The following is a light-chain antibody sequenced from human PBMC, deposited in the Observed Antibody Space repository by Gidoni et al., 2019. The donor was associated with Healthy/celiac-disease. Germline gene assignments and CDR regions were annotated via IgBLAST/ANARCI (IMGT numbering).Light chain of an antibody. CDR1: QSISSY. Sequence: DIQRTPSPSSLSASVVDRVTITCRASQSISSYLNWYQQKPGKAPKLLIYAASSLQSGVPSRFSGSGSGTDFTLTISSLQPEDFATYYCQQSYSTPRTFGQGTKVEIK. CDR3: QQSYSTPRT. CDR2: AAS. V-gene: IGKV1-39*01. J-gene: IGKJ1*01.